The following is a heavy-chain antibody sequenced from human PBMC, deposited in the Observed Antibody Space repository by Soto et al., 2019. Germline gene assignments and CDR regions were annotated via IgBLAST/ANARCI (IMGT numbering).Heavy chain of an antibody. CDR1: GGSFSGYY. D-gene: IGHD3-3*01. CDR2: IYYSGST. V-gene: IGHV4-34*01. J-gene: IGHJ6*01. CDR3: ARHGERRIFGQVARSYGMDV. Sequence: PSETLSLTCAVYGGSFSGYYWSWIRHPPEKGLEWIGSIYYSGSTYFNPSLKSRVTVSIDTSRNEFSLKMKSVSAADTAVYYCARHGERRIFGQVARSYGMDVWGHGTPVTVSS.